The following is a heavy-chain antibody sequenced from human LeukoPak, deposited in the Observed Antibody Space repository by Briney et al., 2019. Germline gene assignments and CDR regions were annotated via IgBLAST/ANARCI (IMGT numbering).Heavy chain of an antibody. CDR3: VRKSGLGGWLDY. J-gene: IGHJ4*02. Sequence: GGSLRLSCAASGFTFSNYGMHWVRLAPGKGLEWVAVISYDGNYKYYANSLKGRFTISRDNSKSTLYLQLNSLRAEDTAVYYCVRKSGLGGWLDYWGQGTQVTVSS. D-gene: IGHD6-19*01. CDR1: GFTFSNYG. CDR2: ISYDGNYK. V-gene: IGHV3-30*03.